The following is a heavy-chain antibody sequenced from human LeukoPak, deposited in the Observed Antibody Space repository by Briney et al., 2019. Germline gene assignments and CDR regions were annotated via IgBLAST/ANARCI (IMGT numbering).Heavy chain of an antibody. V-gene: IGHV3-23*03. J-gene: IGHJ4*02. CDR3: ARFIAAPYYFDY. CDR1: RFIFSNYA. CDR2: IEGDGSGT. D-gene: IGHD6-13*01. Sequence: PGGSLRLSCGASRFIFSNYAMTWVRQAPGKGLEWVSSIEGDGSGTYYADSVRGRFIVSRDNSKNTLFLQMNSLRAEDTAVYYCARFIAAPYYFDYWGRGTLVTVSS.